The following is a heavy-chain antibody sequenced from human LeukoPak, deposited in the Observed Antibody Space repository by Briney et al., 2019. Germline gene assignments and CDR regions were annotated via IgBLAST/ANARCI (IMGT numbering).Heavy chain of an antibody. J-gene: IGHJ4*02. CDR3: ARAMPYFYGSIAVPGTIDY. CDR1: GETFIHNF. Sequence: SETLSLTCAVYGETFIHNFWTWIRQPPGKGLEWIGQINHSGSTYYNPSLKSRVTILVNTSKNQFSLKLTSVTAADTAVYYCARAMPYFYGSIAVPGTIDYWGQGILVTVSS. CDR2: INHSGST. D-gene: IGHD6-19*01. V-gene: IGHV4-34*01.